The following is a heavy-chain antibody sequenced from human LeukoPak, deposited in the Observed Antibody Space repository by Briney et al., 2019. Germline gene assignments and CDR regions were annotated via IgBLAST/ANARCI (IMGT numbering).Heavy chain of an antibody. CDR1: GFTFSTYC. D-gene: IGHD5-12*01. J-gene: IGHJ4*02. CDR2: ISSDGSST. Sequence: GGSLRLSCAASGFTFSTYCIHWLRQAPGKGLVWVSRISSDGSSTTYAGYVKGRFTISRDNATNTLYLQMNSLRAEDTAVYSCAREGVATTSFDYWGQGTLVTVSS. V-gene: IGHV3-74*01. CDR3: AREGVATTSFDY.